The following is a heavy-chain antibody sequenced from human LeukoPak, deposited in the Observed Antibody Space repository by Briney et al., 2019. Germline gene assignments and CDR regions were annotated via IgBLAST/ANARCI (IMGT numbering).Heavy chain of an antibody. J-gene: IGHJ5*02. D-gene: IGHD6-13*01. V-gene: IGHV4-39*07. CDR2: IYYSGST. Sequence: GSLRLSCAASGFTFSSYSMNWVRQAPGKGLEWIGSIYYSGSTYYNPSLKSRVTISVDTSKNQFSLKLSSVTAADTAVYYCAREGTSIAAAGNWFDPWGQGTLVTVSS. CDR3: AREGTSIAAAGNWFDP. CDR1: GFTFSSYS.